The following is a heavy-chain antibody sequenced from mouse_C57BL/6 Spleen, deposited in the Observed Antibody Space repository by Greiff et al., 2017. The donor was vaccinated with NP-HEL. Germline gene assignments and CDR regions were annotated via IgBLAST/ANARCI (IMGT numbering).Heavy chain of an antibody. CDR3: ARDQIYYDFFDY. CDR2: ISDGGSYT. V-gene: IGHV5-4*01. Sequence: EVQVVESGGGLVKPGGSLKLSCAASGFTFSSYAMSWVRQTPEKRLEWVATISDGGSYTYYPDNVKGRFTISRDNAKNNLYLQMSHLKSEDTAMYYCARDQIYYDFFDYWGQGTTLTVSS. CDR1: GFTFSSYA. J-gene: IGHJ2*01. D-gene: IGHD2-4*01.